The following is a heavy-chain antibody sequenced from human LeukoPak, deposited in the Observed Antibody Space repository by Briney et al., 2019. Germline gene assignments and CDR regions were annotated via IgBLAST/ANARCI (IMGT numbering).Heavy chain of an antibody. CDR3: ARGGRYYGSGGAFDI. J-gene: IGHJ3*02. CDR1: GGSISSYY. CDR2: IYTSGST. V-gene: IGHV4-4*07. Sequence: SETLSLTCTVSGGSISSYYWSWIRQPAGKGLEWIGRIYTSGSTNYNPSLKSRVTMSVDTSKSQFSLKLSSVTAADTAVYYCARGGRYYGSGGAFDIWGQGTMVTVSS. D-gene: IGHD3-10*01.